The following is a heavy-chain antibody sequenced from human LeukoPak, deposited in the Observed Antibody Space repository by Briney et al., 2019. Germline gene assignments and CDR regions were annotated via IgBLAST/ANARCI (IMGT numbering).Heavy chain of an antibody. D-gene: IGHD1-26*01. CDR1: GFTLSSYA. V-gene: IGHV3-23*01. CDR3: AKDRGIVGATRGLDY. Sequence: GGSLRLSCAASGFTLSSYAMSWVRQAPGKGLEWVSAISDSGNTYHADSVKGRFTISRDSSKNTLFLRMNRLRPEDAAVYYCAKDRGIVGATRGLDYWGQGTLVTVSS. CDR2: ISDSGNT. J-gene: IGHJ4*02.